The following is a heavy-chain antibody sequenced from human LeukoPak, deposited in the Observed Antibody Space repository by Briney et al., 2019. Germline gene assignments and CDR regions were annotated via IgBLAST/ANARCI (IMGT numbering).Heavy chain of an antibody. CDR1: VFTLSHYE. Sequence: GGSLRLSCAASVFTLSHYEMNWVRQAPGKGLEWVSYISISASSIYYADSVKGRFTISRDNAKNSLYLQMNSLRTEDTALYYCAKAPPVSYWYFDLWGRGTLVTVSS. J-gene: IGHJ2*01. CDR2: ISISASSI. V-gene: IGHV3-48*03. D-gene: IGHD3-10*01. CDR3: AKAPPVSYWYFDL.